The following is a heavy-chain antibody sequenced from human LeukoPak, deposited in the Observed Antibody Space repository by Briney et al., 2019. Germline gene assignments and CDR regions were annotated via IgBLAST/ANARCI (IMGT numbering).Heavy chain of an antibody. J-gene: IGHJ4*02. Sequence: PGRSLRLSCAASGFTFSSYAMHWVRQAPGKGLEWVSLISWDGGSTYYADSVKGRFTISRDNSKNSLYLQMNSLRAEDTALYYCAKDIRGSTSWYGLDYWGQGTLVTVSS. CDR2: ISWDGGST. D-gene: IGHD6-13*01. V-gene: IGHV3-43D*03. CDR3: AKDIRGSTSWYGLDY. CDR1: GFTFSSYA.